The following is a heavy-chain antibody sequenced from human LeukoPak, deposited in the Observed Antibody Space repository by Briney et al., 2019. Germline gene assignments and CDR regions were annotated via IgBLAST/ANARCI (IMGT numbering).Heavy chain of an antibody. J-gene: IGHJ5*02. CDR1: GYSFTTYY. CDR2: INPSGGST. V-gene: IGHV1-46*01. CDR3: AREIVVVPSAMGFDP. D-gene: IGHD2-2*01. Sequence: ASVKVSCKASGYSFTTYYIHWVRQAPGQGLEWMGVINPSGGSTSFAQKFQARLTMTRDTSTSTVYMELSGLSSEDTAVYYCAREIVVVPSAMGFDPWGQGTPVTVSS.